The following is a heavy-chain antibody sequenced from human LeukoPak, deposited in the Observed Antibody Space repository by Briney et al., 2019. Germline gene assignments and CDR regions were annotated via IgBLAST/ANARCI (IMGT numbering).Heavy chain of an antibody. D-gene: IGHD2-8*01. Sequence: PSETLSLTCTVSGGSISSGSYYWSWIRQPAGKGLEWIGRIYTSGSTNYNPSLKSRVTISVDTSKNQFSLKLSSVTAADTAVYYCARSWSLYAPDAFDIWGQGTMVTVSS. CDR1: GGSISSGSYY. J-gene: IGHJ3*02. CDR3: ARSWSLYAPDAFDI. CDR2: IYTSGST. V-gene: IGHV4-61*02.